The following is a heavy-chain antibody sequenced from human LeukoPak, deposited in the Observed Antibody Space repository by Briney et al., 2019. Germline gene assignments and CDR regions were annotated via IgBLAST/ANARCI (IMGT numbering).Heavy chain of an antibody. CDR2: ISAYNGNT. D-gene: IGHD6-19*01. CDR1: GYTFTSYG. V-gene: IGHV1-18*01. CDR3: AKVLAGSLSYLYAMDV. J-gene: IGHJ6*02. Sequence: ASVKVSCKASGYTFTSYGISWVRQAPGQGLEWMGWISAYNGNTNYAQKLQGRVTMTTDTSTSTAYMELRSLRSDDTAVYYCAKVLAGSLSYLYAMDVWGQGTTVTVSS.